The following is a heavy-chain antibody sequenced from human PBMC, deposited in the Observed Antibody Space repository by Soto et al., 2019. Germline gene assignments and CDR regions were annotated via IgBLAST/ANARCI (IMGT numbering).Heavy chain of an antibody. D-gene: IGHD2-2*01. CDR3: ARVIPGVEARFDP. CDR1: GYTFTSYG. CDR2: ISAYTDTP. Sequence: ASVKVSCKASGYTFTSYGISWVRQALGQGLEWMGWISAYTDTPNYAQKFQGRVTMTIDTSTSTAYMDLRSLTSDDTAVYYRARVIPGVEARFDPWGQGTLVTVSS. J-gene: IGHJ5*02. V-gene: IGHV1-18*04.